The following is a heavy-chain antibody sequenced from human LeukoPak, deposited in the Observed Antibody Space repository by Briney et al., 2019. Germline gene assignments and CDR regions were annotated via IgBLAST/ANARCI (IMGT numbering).Heavy chain of an antibody. CDR2: ISYDGSNK. CDR1: GFTFSSYG. D-gene: IGHD1-1*01. V-gene: IGHV3-30*18. J-gene: IGHJ2*01. CDR3: AKTGETCWYFDL. Sequence: GGSLRLSCAASGFTFSSYGMHWVRQAPGKGLEWVAVISYDGSNKYYADSVKGRFTISRDNSKNTLYLQMNSLRAEDTAVYYCAKTGETCWYFDLWGRGTLVTVSS.